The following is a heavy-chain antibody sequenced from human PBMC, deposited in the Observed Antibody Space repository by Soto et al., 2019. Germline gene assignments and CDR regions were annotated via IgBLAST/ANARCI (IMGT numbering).Heavy chain of an antibody. CDR3: ASAPPSGYYDSSGYTDY. Sequence: SETLSLTCTVSGGSISSGGYYWSWIRQHPGKGLEWIGYIYYSGSTYYNPSLKSRVTISVDTSKNQFSLKLSSVTAADTAVYYCASAPPSGYYDSSGYTDYWGQGTLVTVSS. V-gene: IGHV4-31*03. CDR1: GGSISSGGYY. J-gene: IGHJ4*02. CDR2: IYYSGST. D-gene: IGHD3-22*01.